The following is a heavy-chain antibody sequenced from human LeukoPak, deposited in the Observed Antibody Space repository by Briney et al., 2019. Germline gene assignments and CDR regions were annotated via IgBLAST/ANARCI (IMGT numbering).Heavy chain of an antibody. V-gene: IGHV4-39*01. J-gene: IGHJ4*02. Sequence: SETLSLTCTVSGGSISSISHHWGWTRQPPGKGLEWIGSVHYSGSTYHNPSLRSRVTISVDTSKNQFSLRLNSVTAAGTAVYYCARPDSGYVIDYWGQGTLVTVSS. CDR2: VHYSGST. D-gene: IGHD5-12*01. CDR3: ARPDSGYVIDY. CDR1: GGSISSISHH.